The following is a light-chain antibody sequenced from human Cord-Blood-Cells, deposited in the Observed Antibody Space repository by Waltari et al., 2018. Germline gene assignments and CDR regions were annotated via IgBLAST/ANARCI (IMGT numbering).Light chain of an antibody. CDR2: GAS. CDR3: QQYNNWPPEKT. Sequence: EIVMTQSPATLSVSPGERATISCRASQSVSSNLAWYQQKPGQAPRLLIYGASTRATGIPARFSGSGSGTEFTLTISSLQSEDFAVYYCQQYNNWPPEKTFGQGTKLEIK. CDR1: QSVSSN. J-gene: IGKJ2*01. V-gene: IGKV3-15*01.